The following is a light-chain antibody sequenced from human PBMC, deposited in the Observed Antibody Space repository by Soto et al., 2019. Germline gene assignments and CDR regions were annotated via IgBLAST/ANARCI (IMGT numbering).Light chain of an antibody. CDR3: QQRSNWPRFT. CDR1: QSVSSY. J-gene: IGKJ3*01. Sequence: EIVLTQSPATLSLSPEKRATHSCRASQSVSSYLAWYQQKPGQAPRLLIYDASNRATGIPARFSGSGSGTDFTLTISSLEPEDFAVYYCQQRSNWPRFTFGPGTKVDIK. V-gene: IGKV3-11*01. CDR2: DAS.